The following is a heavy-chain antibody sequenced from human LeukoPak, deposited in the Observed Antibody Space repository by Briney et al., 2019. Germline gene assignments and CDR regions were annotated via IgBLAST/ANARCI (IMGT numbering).Heavy chain of an antibody. J-gene: IGHJ3*02. CDR1: GGSISSYY. CDR3: ASLGSGWSSYSFDI. CDR2: IYYSGST. Sequence: SETLSLTCTVSGGSISSYYWSWIRQPPVKGLEWIGYIYYSGSTNYNPSLKSRVTISVDTSKNQFSLKLSSVTAADTAVYYCASLGSGWSSYSFDIWGQGTMVTVSS. D-gene: IGHD6-19*01. V-gene: IGHV4-59*01.